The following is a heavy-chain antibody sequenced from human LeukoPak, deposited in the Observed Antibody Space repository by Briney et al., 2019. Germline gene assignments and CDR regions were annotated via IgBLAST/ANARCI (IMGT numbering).Heavy chain of an antibody. Sequence: ASVKVSCTASGYTFTSYGISWVRQAPGQGLEWRGWISAYNGNTNYAQKLQGRVTMTTDTSTSTAYMELRSLRSDDTAVYYCARYYIAVAGREDFDYWGQGTLVTVSS. CDR1: GYTFTSYG. CDR2: ISAYNGNT. CDR3: ARYYIAVAGREDFDY. D-gene: IGHD6-19*01. V-gene: IGHV1-18*01. J-gene: IGHJ4*02.